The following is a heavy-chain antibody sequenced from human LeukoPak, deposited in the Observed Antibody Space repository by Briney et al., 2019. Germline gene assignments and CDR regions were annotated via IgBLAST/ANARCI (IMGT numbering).Heavy chain of an antibody. CDR1: GYTFTGYY. D-gene: IGHD3-3*01. V-gene: IGHV1-2*02. Sequence: ASVKVSCKASGYTFTGYYMHWVRQAPGQGLEWMGWINPNSGGTNYAQKFQGRVTMTRDTSISTAYMELSRLRSDDTAVYYCARDGYYDFWRGYYTQSQARSVDYWGQGTLVTVSS. CDR3: ARDGYYDFWRGYYTQSQARSVDY. CDR2: INPNSGGT. J-gene: IGHJ4*02.